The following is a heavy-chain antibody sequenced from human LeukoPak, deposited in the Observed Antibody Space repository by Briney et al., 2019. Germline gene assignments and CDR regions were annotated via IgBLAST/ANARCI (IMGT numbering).Heavy chain of an antibody. J-gene: IGHJ4*02. CDR3: SDVSGSY. Sequence: PGGSLRLSCAVSGFTFSSYNMNWVRQAPGKGLEWVSFISSSSSHIYYADSVKGRFTISRDNAKNSLYLQMNSLRAEDTAVYYCSDVSGSYWGQGTLVTVSS. D-gene: IGHD3-10*01. CDR1: GFTFSSYN. CDR2: ISSSSSHI. V-gene: IGHV3-21*01.